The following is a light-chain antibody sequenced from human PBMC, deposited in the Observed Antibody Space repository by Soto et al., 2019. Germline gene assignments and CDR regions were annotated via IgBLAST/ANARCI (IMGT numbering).Light chain of an antibody. CDR1: SSNIGAGYD. J-gene: IGLJ3*02. V-gene: IGLV1-40*01. CDR2: GNN. CDR3: QSYDSSLSGWV. Sequence: QSVLTQPTSVSGAPGQRVTISCTGSSSNIGAGYDAHWYQHLPGTAPKLLIYGNNNRPSGVPDRFSGSKSGTSASLAITGLQAEDEADYYCQSYDSSLSGWVFGGGTKLIVL.